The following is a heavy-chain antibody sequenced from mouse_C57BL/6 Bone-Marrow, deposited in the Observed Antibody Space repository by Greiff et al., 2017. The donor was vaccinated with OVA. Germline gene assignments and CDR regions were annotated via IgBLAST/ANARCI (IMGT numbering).Heavy chain of an antibody. CDR1: GYTFTSYW. D-gene: IGHD2-1*01. V-gene: IGHV1-61*01. Sequence: QVQLQQPGAELVRPGSSVKLSCKASGYTFTSYWMDWVKQRPGQGLEWIGNIYPSDSETHYNQKFKDKATLTVDKSSSTAYMQLSSLTSEDSAVYYGARVGNYLYYLDYWGQGTTLTVSS. J-gene: IGHJ2*01. CDR2: IYPSDSET. CDR3: ARVGNYLYYLDY.